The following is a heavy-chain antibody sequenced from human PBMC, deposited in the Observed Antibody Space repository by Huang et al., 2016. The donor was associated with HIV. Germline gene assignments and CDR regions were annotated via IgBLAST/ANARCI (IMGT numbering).Heavy chain of an antibody. V-gene: IGHV5-51*03. D-gene: IGHD2-21*02. CDR2: IYPGDSDV. Sequence: EVQLVPSGAEMKRPGESLKISCKVSGYSFTRQWIGWVRQMPGKGPECMGIIYPGDSDVKYSPTFQGRVTISADNSISTAYLQWKSLKVSDTAMYFCARPPTYSDDGGYYIDAFGVWGRGTMVTVS. J-gene: IGHJ3*01. CDR3: ARPPTYSDDGGYYIDAFGV. CDR1: GYSFTRQW.